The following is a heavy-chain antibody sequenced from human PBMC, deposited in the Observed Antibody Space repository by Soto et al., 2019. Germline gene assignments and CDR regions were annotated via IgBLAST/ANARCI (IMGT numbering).Heavy chain of an antibody. CDR2: IYYSGST. CDR3: ARDGPIVVVTATKQYGMDV. V-gene: IGHV4-61*01. Sequence: SETLSLTCTVSGGSVSSGSYYWSWIRQPPGKGLEWIGYIYYSGSTNYNPSLKSRVTISVDTSKNQFSLKLSSVTAADTAVYYCARDGPIVVVTATKQYGMDVWGQGTTVTVSS. J-gene: IGHJ6*02. CDR1: GGSVSSGSYY. D-gene: IGHD2-21*02.